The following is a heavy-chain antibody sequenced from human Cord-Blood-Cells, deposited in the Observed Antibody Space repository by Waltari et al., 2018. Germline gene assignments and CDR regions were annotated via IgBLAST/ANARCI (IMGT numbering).Heavy chain of an antibody. CDR3: ATVGGYCSSTSCYRDAFDI. V-gene: IGHV1-24*01. CDR1: GYTLTELS. D-gene: IGHD2-2*01. Sequence: QVQLVQSGAEVKKPGASVKVSCKVSGYTLTELSLHWVRQAPGTGLEWMGGFDPEDGETIYAQKFQGRVTMTEDTSTDTAYMELSSLRSEDTAVYYCATVGGYCSSTSCYRDAFDIWGQGTMVTVSS. CDR2: FDPEDGET. J-gene: IGHJ3*02.